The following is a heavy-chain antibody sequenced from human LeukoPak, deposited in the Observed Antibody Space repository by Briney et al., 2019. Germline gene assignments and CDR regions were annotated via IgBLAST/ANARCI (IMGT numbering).Heavy chain of an antibody. CDR1: GFTFSSYA. V-gene: IGHV3-23*01. Sequence: GGSLRLSCAASGFTFSSYAMSWVRQTPGKGLECVSVISGSGGSTYYADSVKGRFTISRDNSKNTLYLQMNSLRAEDTAVYYCAKIKNWGPLVYYFDYWGQGTLVTVSS. J-gene: IGHJ4*02. D-gene: IGHD7-27*01. CDR3: AKIKNWGPLVYYFDY. CDR2: ISGSGGST.